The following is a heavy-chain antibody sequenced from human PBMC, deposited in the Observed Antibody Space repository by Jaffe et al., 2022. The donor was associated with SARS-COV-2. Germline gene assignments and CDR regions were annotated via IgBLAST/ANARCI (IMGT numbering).Heavy chain of an antibody. CDR3: VRSCRGGTCYDY. CDR2: INHSGGT. J-gene: IGHJ4*02. CDR1: GGSFSGYY. V-gene: IGHV4-34*01. Sequence: QVQLQQWGAGLLKPSETLSLTCGVYGGSFSGYYWNWIRQSPGKGLEWIGEINHSGGTNYNPSLKSRVTISPGTSKNQFSLKISSVTAADTAVYYCVRSCRGGTCYDYWGQGTLVTVSS. D-gene: IGHD2-15*01.